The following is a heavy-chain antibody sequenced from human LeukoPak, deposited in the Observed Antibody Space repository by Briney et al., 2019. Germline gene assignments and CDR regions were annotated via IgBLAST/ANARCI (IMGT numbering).Heavy chain of an antibody. CDR3: ARLYDSSGSPPGF. D-gene: IGHD3-22*01. CDR2: IYPGDSDT. Sequence: GESLKISCKGSGYSFTSYWIGGVRQMPGKGLEWRGIIYPGDSDTRYSPSFQGQVTIPADKSISTAYLQWSTLNASDTAMYHCARLYDSSGSPPGFWGQGTLVTVSS. J-gene: IGHJ4*02. CDR1: GYSFTSYW. V-gene: IGHV5-51*01.